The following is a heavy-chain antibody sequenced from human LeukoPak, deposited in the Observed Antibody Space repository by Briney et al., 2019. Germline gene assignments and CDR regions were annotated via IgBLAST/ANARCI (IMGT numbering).Heavy chain of an antibody. Sequence: SQTLSLTCTVSGGSISSGGSYWSWIRQPAGKGLEWVGHIYTSGSTNYNPSLKSRVTISVDMSKNRFSLKLSSVTAADTAVYYCASPLFCSGTGCYDSWGQGTLVTVSS. CDR1: GGSISSGGSY. V-gene: IGHV4-61*09. J-gene: IGHJ4*02. CDR2: IYTSGST. CDR3: ASPLFCSGTGCYDS. D-gene: IGHD2-2*01.